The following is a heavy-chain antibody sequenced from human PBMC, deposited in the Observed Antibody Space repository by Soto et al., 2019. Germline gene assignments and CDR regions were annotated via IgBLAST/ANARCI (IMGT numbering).Heavy chain of an antibody. CDR1: GGTFSSYT. Sequence: SVKVSCKASGGTFSSYTISWVRQAPGQGLEWMGRIIPILGTANYAQKFQGRVTITADESTSTAYMELNSLKIEDTAVYFCIRGGTASSSYYNLMDVWGQGTTVTVSS. CDR2: IIPILGTA. J-gene: IGHJ6*02. V-gene: IGHV1-69*08. D-gene: IGHD6-6*01. CDR3: IRGGTASSSYYNLMDV.